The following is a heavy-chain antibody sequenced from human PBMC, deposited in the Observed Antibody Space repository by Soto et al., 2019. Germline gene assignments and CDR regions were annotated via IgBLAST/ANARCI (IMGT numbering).Heavy chain of an antibody. CDR2: ISYDGSNK. J-gene: IGHJ4*02. D-gene: IGHD2-8*01. CDR1: GFTFSSYG. Sequence: PGGSLRLSCAASGFTFSSYGMHWVRQAPGKGLEWVAVISYDGSNKYYADSVKGRFTISRDNSKNTLYLQMNSLRAEDTAVYYCAKDFDIVLMVYAPVYYFDYWGQGTLVTVSS. CDR3: AKDFDIVLMVYAPVYYFDY. V-gene: IGHV3-30*18.